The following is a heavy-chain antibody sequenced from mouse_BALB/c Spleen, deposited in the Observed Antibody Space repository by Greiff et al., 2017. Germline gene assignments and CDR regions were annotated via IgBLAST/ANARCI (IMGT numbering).Heavy chain of an antibody. D-gene: IGHD4-1*01. J-gene: IGHJ2*01. CDR3: ARESNRRNFDY. CDR2: ISYDGSN. CDR1: GYSITSGYY. V-gene: IGHV3-6*02. Sequence: EVQLQESGPGLVKPSQSLSLTCSVTGYSITSGYYWNWIRQFPGNKLEWMGYISYDGSNNYNPSLKNRISITRDTSKNQFFLKLNSVTTEDTATYYCARESNRRNFDYWGQGTTLTVSS.